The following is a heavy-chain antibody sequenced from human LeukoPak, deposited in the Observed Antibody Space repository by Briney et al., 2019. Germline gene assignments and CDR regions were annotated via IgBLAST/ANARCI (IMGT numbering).Heavy chain of an antibody. Sequence: SETLSLTCVVSGGSISSGGYSWSWIRQPPGKGLEWIGYIYHSGSTYYNPSLKSRVTISVDRSKNQFSLKLSSVTAADTAVYYCAREGRDCSGGSCYSGFDYWGQGTLVTISS. CDR2: IYHSGST. D-gene: IGHD2-15*01. CDR1: GGSISSGGYS. CDR3: AREGRDCSGGSCYSGFDY. J-gene: IGHJ4*02. V-gene: IGHV4-30-2*01.